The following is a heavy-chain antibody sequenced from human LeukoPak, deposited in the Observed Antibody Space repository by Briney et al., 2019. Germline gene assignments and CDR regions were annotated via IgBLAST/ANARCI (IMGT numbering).Heavy chain of an antibody. CDR1: GFTFSSYA. Sequence: PGGSLRLSCAASGFTFSSYAWSWVRQAPGKGLEWVSSISASGDNTYYADSVKGRFTISRDNSKNTLYLQMNSLRAEDTAVYYCARGAGYNYPYYFDYWGQGTLVTVSS. J-gene: IGHJ4*02. CDR3: ARGAGYNYPYYFDY. D-gene: IGHD5-24*01. V-gene: IGHV3-23*01. CDR2: ISASGDNT.